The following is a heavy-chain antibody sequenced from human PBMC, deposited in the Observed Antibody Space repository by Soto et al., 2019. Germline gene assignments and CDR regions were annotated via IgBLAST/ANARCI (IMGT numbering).Heavy chain of an antibody. CDR3: ARSMVDFWSGYRYYYYYGMDV. Sequence: QVQLVQSGAAVKKPGSSVKVSCKASGGTFSSYAISWVRQAPGQGLEWMGGIIPIFGTANYAQKFQGRVTITADESTSTAYMELSSLRSEDTAVYYCARSMVDFWSGYRYYYYYGMDVWGQGTTVTVSS. J-gene: IGHJ6*02. CDR1: GGTFSSYA. D-gene: IGHD3-3*01. CDR2: IIPIFGTA. V-gene: IGHV1-69*12.